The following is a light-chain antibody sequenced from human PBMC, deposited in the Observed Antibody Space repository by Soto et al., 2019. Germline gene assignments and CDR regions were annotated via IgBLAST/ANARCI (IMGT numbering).Light chain of an antibody. J-gene: IGKJ5*01. CDR3: QQYGSSPQT. CDR2: GDS. CDR1: QSVSSSY. V-gene: IGKV3-20*01. Sequence: EIVLTQSPGTLSLSPGERATLSCRASQSVSSSYLAWYQQKPGQAPRLLIYGDSSRATGIPDRFSGSWSGTDFTLTISRLEPGDFAVYYCQQYGSSPQTFGQGTRLEIK.